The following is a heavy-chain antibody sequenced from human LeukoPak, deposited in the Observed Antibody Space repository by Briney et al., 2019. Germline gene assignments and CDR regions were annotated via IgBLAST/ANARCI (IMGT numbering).Heavy chain of an antibody. V-gene: IGHV3-21*01. CDR1: GFTFSSYS. CDR2: ISSSSSYI. J-gene: IGHJ2*01. Sequence: GGSLRLSCAASGFTFSSYSMNWVRQAPGKGLEWVSSISSSSSYIYYADSVKGRFTISRDNAKNSLYLQMNSLRAEDTAVYYRARYSRITMIVVAPNGWYFDLWGRGTLVTVSS. CDR3: ARYSRITMIVVAPNGWYFDL. D-gene: IGHD3-22*01.